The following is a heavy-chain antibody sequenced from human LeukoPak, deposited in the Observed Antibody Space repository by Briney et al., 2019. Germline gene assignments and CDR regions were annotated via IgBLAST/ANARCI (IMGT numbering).Heavy chain of an antibody. Sequence: SETLSLTCAVYGGSFSGYYWSWIRQPPGKGLEWIGEINHSGSTNYNPSLKSRVTISVDKSKNQFSLKLSSVTAADTAVYYCARVVAARPATSFDIWGQGTMVTVSS. CDR1: GGSFSGYY. CDR2: INHSGST. V-gene: IGHV4-34*01. D-gene: IGHD6-6*01. CDR3: ARVVAARPATSFDI. J-gene: IGHJ3*02.